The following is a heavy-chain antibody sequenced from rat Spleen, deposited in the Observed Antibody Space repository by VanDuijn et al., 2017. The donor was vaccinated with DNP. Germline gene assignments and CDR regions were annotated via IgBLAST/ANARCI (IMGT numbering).Heavy chain of an antibody. CDR1: GFIFSDYD. CDR3: TTFEGRDA. V-gene: IGHV5-19*01. Sequence: EVQLVESGGGLVQPGRSLKLSCAASGFIFSDYDMAWVRQAPTKGLEWVASISPTGDSTYYQDSVKGRFTASRDDAKNILYLQMDSLRSEDTATYYCTTFEGRDAWGQGTSVTVSS. CDR2: ISPTGDST. D-gene: IGHD1-11*01. J-gene: IGHJ4*01.